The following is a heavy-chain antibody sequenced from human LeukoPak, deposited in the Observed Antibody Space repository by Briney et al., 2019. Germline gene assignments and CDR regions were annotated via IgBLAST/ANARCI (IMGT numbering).Heavy chain of an antibody. V-gene: IGHV1-69*04. CDR1: GGTFSSYA. J-gene: IGHJ6*03. D-gene: IGHD2-2*01. CDR3: ARKGPANYYYYYMDV. Sequence: ASVKVSCKASGGTFSSYAISWVRQAPGQGLEWMGRIIPILGIANYAQKFQGRVTMTRNTSISTAHMELSSLRSEDTAVYYCARKGPANYYYYYMDVWGKGTSVTVSS. CDR2: IIPILGIA.